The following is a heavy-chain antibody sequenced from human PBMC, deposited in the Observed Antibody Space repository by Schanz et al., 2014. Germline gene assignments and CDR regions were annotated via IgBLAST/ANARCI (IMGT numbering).Heavy chain of an antibody. D-gene: IGHD2-2*01. Sequence: QVQLVESGGGVVRPGRSLRLSCATSGFTFSRFGMHWVRQAPGKGPEWVALVWSDGNTKYYVDSVKGRFTISRDNSMNTLHLQMDGLRAEDTAVYFCARDLSSLIQGDVWGKGTTXTVSS. V-gene: IGHV3-33*01. CDR2: VWSDGNTK. CDR1: GFTFSRFG. CDR3: ARDLSSLIQGDV. J-gene: IGHJ6*04.